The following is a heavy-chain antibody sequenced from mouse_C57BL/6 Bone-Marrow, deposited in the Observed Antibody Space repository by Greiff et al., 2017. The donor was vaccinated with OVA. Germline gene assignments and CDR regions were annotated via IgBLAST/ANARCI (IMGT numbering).Heavy chain of an antibody. D-gene: IGHD1-1*01. CDR2: ISYDGSN. CDR1: GYSITSGYY. CDR3: AGGYYGSSDWFAY. Sequence: ESGPGLVKPSQSLSLTCSVTGYSITSGYYWNWIRQFPGNKLEWMGYISYDGSNNYNPSLKNRISITRDTSKNQFFLKLNSVTTEDTATYYCAGGYYGSSDWFAYWGQGTLVTVSA. J-gene: IGHJ3*01. V-gene: IGHV3-6*01.